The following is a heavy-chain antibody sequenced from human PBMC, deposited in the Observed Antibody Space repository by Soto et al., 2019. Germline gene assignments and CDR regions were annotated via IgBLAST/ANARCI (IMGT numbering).Heavy chain of an antibody. J-gene: IGHJ6*02. D-gene: IGHD5-18*01. CDR3: GRDRVDTAMVDYYYYGMDV. CDR1: GYTFTSYD. Sequence: ASVKVSCKASGYTFTSYDINWVRQATGQGLEWMGWMNPNSGNTGYAQKFQGRVTMTRNTSISTAYMELSSLRSEDTAVYYCGRDRVDTAMVDYYYYGMDVWGQGTTVTVSS. CDR2: MNPNSGNT. V-gene: IGHV1-8*01.